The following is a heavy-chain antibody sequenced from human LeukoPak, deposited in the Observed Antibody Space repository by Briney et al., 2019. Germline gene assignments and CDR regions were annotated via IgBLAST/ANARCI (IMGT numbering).Heavy chain of an antibody. D-gene: IGHD4-17*01. Sequence: GGSLRLSCAAPGFTFDDYAMHWFRQAPGKGLEWVSGISWNSGSIGYADSVNGRFTISRYNSKNSLYLQMNSLRAEDTGLYYCAKDLTYGDYGGLDYWGQGTLVTVSS. J-gene: IGHJ4*02. CDR2: ISWNSGSI. CDR3: AKDLTYGDYGGLDY. CDR1: GFTFDDYA. V-gene: IGHV3-9*01.